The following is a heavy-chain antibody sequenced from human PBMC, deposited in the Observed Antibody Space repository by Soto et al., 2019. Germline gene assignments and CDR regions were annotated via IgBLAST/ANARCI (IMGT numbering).Heavy chain of an antibody. J-gene: IGHJ6*02. Sequence: ASVKVSCKASGGTFSSYGISWVRQAPGQGLEWMGWISAYNGNTNYAQKLQGRVTMTTDTSTSTAYMELRSLRSDDTAVYYCARDLVVAAAGGYYGMDVWGQGTTVTVSS. V-gene: IGHV1-18*01. D-gene: IGHD6-13*01. CDR2: ISAYNGNT. CDR3: ARDLVVAAAGGYYGMDV. CDR1: GGTFSSYG.